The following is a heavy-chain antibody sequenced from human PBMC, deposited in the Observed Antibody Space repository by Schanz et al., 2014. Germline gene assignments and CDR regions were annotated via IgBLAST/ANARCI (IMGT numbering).Heavy chain of an antibody. Sequence: VQLVESGGVVAQPGGSLRLSCAASGFTFNSYAMNWVRQAPGKGLEWVGRIKSNTDGGTTDYATPVKGRFTISRDDSKNTLYLQMNSLKSEDTAVYYCTSMATIPRNWFDPWGQGTLVTVSS. CDR1: GFTFNSYA. CDR3: TSMATIPRNWFDP. D-gene: IGHD2-2*02. J-gene: IGHJ5*02. V-gene: IGHV3-15*01. CDR2: IKSNTDGGTT.